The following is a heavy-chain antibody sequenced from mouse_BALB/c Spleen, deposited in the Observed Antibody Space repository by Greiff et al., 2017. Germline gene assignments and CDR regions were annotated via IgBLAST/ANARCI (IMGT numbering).Heavy chain of an antibody. CDR2: ISDGGSYT. Sequence: EVQLVESGGGLVKPGGSLKLSCAASGFTFSDYYMYWVRQTPEKRLEWVATISDGGSYTYYPDSVKGRFTISRDNAKNNLYLQMSSLKSEDTAMYYCARHGPVFAYWGQGTLVTVSA. CDR3: ARHGPVFAY. V-gene: IGHV5-4*02. J-gene: IGHJ3*01. CDR1: GFTFSDYY.